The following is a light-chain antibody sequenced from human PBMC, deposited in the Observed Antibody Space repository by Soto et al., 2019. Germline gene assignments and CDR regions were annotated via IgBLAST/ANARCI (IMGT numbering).Light chain of an antibody. CDR1: QSISSW. Sequence: DIQMTQSPSTLSASVGDRVTITCRASQSISSWLAWYQQKPGKAPKLLIYKASSLESGVPSRFSGSGSGTEFTLTISSLQPDDFATYHCQQYNSYPWTFGQATKGAIK. J-gene: IGKJ1*01. V-gene: IGKV1-5*03. CDR2: KAS. CDR3: QQYNSYPWT.